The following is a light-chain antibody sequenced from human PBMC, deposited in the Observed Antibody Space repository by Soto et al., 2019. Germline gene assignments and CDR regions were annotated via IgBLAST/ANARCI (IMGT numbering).Light chain of an antibody. CDR1: QSISNW. J-gene: IGKJ2*01. CDR2: DAS. Sequence: DIPMTQSPSILSASVGDRVTITCRASQSISNWLAWYQQKPGRAPKVLIYDASSLQSGVPSRFRGSGSGTEFTLTISSLQPDDIATYYCQQYKSYSYTFGQGTNLEI. V-gene: IGKV1-5*01. CDR3: QQYKSYSYT.